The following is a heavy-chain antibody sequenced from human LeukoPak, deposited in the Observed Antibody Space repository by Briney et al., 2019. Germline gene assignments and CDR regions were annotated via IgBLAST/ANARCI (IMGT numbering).Heavy chain of an antibody. D-gene: IGHD3-22*01. CDR1: GGSFSGYY. V-gene: IGHV4-34*01. CDR2: INHSGST. Sequence: PSETLSLTCAVYGGSFSGYYWSWIRQPPGKGLEWIGEINHSGSTNYNPSLKSRVTISVDTSKNQFSLKLSSVTAADTAVYYCARGLGTYYYDSSGYSRAFDIWGQGTMVTVSS. CDR3: ARGLGTYYYDSSGYSRAFDI. J-gene: IGHJ3*02.